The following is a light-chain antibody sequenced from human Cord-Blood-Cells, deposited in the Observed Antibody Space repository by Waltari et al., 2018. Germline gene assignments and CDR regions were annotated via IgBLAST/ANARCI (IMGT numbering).Light chain of an antibody. CDR1: QSVSSN. CDR2: GAS. CDR3: QQYNGT. Sequence: IVMTPSPATLSVSPGERATLSCRASQSVSSNLAWYQQKPGQAPRLLIYGASTRATGIPARFSGSGSGTEFTLTISSLQSEDFAVYYCQQYNGTFGQGTKLEIK. V-gene: IGKV3-15*01. J-gene: IGKJ2*01.